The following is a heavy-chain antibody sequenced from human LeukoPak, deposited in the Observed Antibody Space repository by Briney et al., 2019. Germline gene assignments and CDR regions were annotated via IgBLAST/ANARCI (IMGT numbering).Heavy chain of an antibody. Sequence: PGGSLRLSCAASGFTFSSYAMTWVRQGPGKGLECVSVISNDGDTYYADSVKGRSTISRDTSKNTVSLQMNSLRAEDTAVYYCAGDKTTGGWYEFDYWGQGTLVTVSS. J-gene: IGHJ4*02. CDR1: GFTFSSYA. CDR2: ISNDGDT. CDR3: AGDKTTGGWYEFDY. V-gene: IGHV3-53*01. D-gene: IGHD6-19*01.